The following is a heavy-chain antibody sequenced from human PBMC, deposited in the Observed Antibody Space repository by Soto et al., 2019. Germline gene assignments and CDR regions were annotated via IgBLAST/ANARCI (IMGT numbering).Heavy chain of an antibody. CDR2: IIPILGIA. J-gene: IGHJ4*02. Sequence: QVQLVQSGAEVKKPGSSVKVSCKASGGTFSSYTISWVRQAPGQGLEWMGRIIPILGIANYAQKFQGRVTITADKATSTAYMELISLRSEDTAVYYCARGWGQWLVPFDFWGQGTLVTVSS. CDR3: ARGWGQWLVPFDF. V-gene: IGHV1-69*02. D-gene: IGHD6-19*01. CDR1: GGTFSSYT.